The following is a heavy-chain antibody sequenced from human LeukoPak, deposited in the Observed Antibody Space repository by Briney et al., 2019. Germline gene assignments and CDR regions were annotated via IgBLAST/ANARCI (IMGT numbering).Heavy chain of an antibody. V-gene: IGHV1-2*02. Sequence: ASVKVSCKASGYTFTGYYMHWVRQAPGQGLEWMGWINPNSGGTNYAQKFQGRVTMTRDTSISTAYMELSRLRSDDTAVYYCATPLMVRGVITGAFDYWGQGTLVTVSS. CDR3: ATPLMVRGVITGAFDY. CDR2: INPNSGGT. D-gene: IGHD3-10*01. CDR1: GYTFTGYY. J-gene: IGHJ4*02.